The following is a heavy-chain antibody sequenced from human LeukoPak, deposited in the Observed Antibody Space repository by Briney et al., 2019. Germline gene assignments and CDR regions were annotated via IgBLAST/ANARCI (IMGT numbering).Heavy chain of an antibody. CDR2: ISYRGNS. V-gene: IGHV4-39*01. Sequence: SETLSLTCTVSGGSISSSAYYWGWIRQPPGKGLEWIGSISYRGNSYYNASLKSRVNISVDTARNQFSLKLSSVTAADTAVYYCARRTTMVRGEYFDFWGQGTLVTASS. J-gene: IGHJ4*02. CDR1: GGSISSSAYY. D-gene: IGHD3-10*01. CDR3: ARRTTMVRGEYFDF.